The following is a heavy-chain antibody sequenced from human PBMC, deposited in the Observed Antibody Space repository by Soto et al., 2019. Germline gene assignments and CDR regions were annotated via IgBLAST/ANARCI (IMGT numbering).Heavy chain of an antibody. CDR3: ARALLQLVREAFDI. V-gene: IGHV6-1*01. D-gene: IGHD6-13*01. CDR2: TYYRSKWYN. J-gene: IGHJ3*02. Sequence: SQTLSLTCAISGDSVSSNSAAWNWVRQSPSRGLEWLGRTYYRSKWYNDYAVSVKSRITINPDTSKNQFSLQLNSVTPEDTAVYYCARALLQLVREAFDIWGQGTMVTVSS. CDR1: GDSVSSNSAA.